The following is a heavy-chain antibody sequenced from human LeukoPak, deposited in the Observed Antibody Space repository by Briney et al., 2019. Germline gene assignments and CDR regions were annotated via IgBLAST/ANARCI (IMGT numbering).Heavy chain of an antibody. Sequence: GGSLRLSCAVSGFRFNSHHMHWVRQAPGKGLEWVSGISRTSTYVYYADSVQGRFTISRDNAKNSLYLQMDSLRAEDTAVYYCARAGVDLRRLSHYFDYWGQGTLVTVSS. D-gene: IGHD2-15*01. CDR3: ARAGVDLRRLSHYFDY. CDR2: ISRTSTYV. CDR1: GFRFNSHH. J-gene: IGHJ4*02. V-gene: IGHV3-21*01.